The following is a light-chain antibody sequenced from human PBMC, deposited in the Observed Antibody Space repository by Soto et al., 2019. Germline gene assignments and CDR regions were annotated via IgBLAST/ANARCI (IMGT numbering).Light chain of an antibody. CDR3: QQSYSTPHT. V-gene: IGKV1-39*01. J-gene: IGKJ2*01. Sequence: DIPMTQSPASLSASVGDRVTITCRASQSISSYLNWYQQKPGKAPNLLIYAASSLQSGVPSRFSGSGSGTDFTLTISSLQPEDIATYYCQQSYSTPHTFGQGTKLEIK. CDR1: QSISSY. CDR2: AAS.